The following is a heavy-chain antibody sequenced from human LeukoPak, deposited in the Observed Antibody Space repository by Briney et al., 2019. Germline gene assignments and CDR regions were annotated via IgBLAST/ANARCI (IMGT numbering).Heavy chain of an antibody. D-gene: IGHD5-18*01. CDR2: IYYSGST. CDR1: GGSISSYY. CDR3: ARFGDTAMVSYWYFDL. V-gene: IGHV4-39*01. Sequence: SETLSVTCTVSGGSISSYYWSWVRQPPGKGLEWIGSIYYSGSTYYNPSLKSRVTISVDTSKNQFSLKLSSVTAADTAVYYCARFGDTAMVSYWYFDLWGRGTLVTVSS. J-gene: IGHJ2*01.